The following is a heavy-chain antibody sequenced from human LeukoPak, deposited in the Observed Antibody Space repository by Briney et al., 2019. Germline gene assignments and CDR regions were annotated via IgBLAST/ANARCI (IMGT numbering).Heavy chain of an antibody. V-gene: IGHV1-18*01. CDR3: AREVSEQWLFDY. J-gene: IGHJ4*02. D-gene: IGHD6-19*01. CDR1: GYTFINYA. Sequence: GASVKVPCKASGYTFINYAITWVRQAPGQGLEWMGWISAYNDDTNYAQKLQGRVTMTTDTSTSTAYMELRSLRSDDTAVYYCAREVSEQWLFDYWGQGTLVTVSS. CDR2: ISAYNDDT.